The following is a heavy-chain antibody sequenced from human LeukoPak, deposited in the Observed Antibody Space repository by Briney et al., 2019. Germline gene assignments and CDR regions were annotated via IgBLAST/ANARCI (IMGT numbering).Heavy chain of an antibody. CDR1: GFTVSSNY. V-gene: IGHV3-53*04. D-gene: IGHD6-19*01. Sequence: PGGSLRLSCVASGFTVSSNYMSWVRQAPGKGVEWVSVIYSAGNTYYADSVKGRFTISIHNSENTLYLKMNSLRVEGTAAYFCARGGTPGYSSGRIDYWGQGTLVTVSS. J-gene: IGHJ4*02. CDR3: ARGGTPGYSSGRIDY. CDR2: IYSAGNT.